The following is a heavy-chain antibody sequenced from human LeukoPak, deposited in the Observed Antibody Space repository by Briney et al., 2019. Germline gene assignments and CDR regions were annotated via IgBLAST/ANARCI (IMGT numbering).Heavy chain of an antibody. V-gene: IGHV4-34*01. J-gene: IGHJ4*02. CDR3: AGRYSSGWYSTYYFDY. CDR2: INHSGST. CDR1: GGSFSGYY. D-gene: IGHD6-19*01. Sequence: SETLSLTCAAYGGSFSGYYWSWIRQPPGKGLEWIGEINHSGSTNYNPSLKSRVTISVDTSKNQFSLKLSSVTAADTAVYYCAGRYSSGWYSTYYFDYWGQGILVTVSS.